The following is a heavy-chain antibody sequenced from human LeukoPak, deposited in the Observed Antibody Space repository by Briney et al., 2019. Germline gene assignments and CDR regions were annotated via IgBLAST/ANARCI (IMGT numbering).Heavy chain of an antibody. CDR3: ARGARTPSGYGSRTAGRANWFDP. J-gene: IGHJ5*02. D-gene: IGHD5-12*01. Sequence: PSETLSLTCAVYGGSFSGYYWSWIRQPPGKGLEWSGEINHSGSTNYNPSLKSRVTISVDTSKNQFSLKLSSVTAADTAVYYCARGARTPSGYGSRTAGRANWFDPWGQGALVTVSS. CDR1: GGSFSGYY. V-gene: IGHV4-34*01. CDR2: INHSGST.